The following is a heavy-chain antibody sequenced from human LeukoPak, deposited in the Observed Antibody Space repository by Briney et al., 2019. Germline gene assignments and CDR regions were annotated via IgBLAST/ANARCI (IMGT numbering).Heavy chain of an antibody. J-gene: IGHJ4*02. CDR3: ARDAGPEIVVVTAVMGY. V-gene: IGHV3-11*04. CDR2: ISSSGSTI. Sequence: GGSLRLSCAASGFTFSDYYMSWIRQAPGKGLEWVSYISSSGSTIYYADSVKGRFTISRDNAKNSLYLQMNSLRAEDTAVYYCARDAGPEIVVVTAVMGYWGQGTLVTVSS. CDR1: GFTFSDYY. D-gene: IGHD2-21*02.